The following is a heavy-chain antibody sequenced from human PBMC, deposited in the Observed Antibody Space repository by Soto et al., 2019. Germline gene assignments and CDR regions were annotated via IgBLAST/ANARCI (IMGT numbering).Heavy chain of an antibody. CDR3: ARAHGPYYDSSYYGLARNYFDY. D-gene: IGHD3-22*01. V-gene: IGHV3-30-3*01. Sequence: GESLKISCAASGFTFSSHAMNWVRQAPGKGLEWVSVISFDGTNKYYAESVRGRYSISRDNSKKVLYLDMNSLRPDDTAIYYCARAHGPYYDSSYYGLARNYFDYWGQGALVTVSS. CDR2: ISFDGTNK. CDR1: GFTFSSHA. J-gene: IGHJ4*02.